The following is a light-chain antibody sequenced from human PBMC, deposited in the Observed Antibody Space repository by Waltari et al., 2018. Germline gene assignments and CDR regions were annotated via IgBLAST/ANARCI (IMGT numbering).Light chain of an antibody. CDR2: GIS. Sequence: IVMTQSPGTLSVSPGQRASLSCRASDTLYTFLAWYQQKPGQSPRLLIHGISTRAAGVPARFTGSGSGADFTLTIDSLQSDDFALYFCQQYFNWPLTFGQGTKVEI. CDR3: QQYFNWPLT. CDR1: DTLYTF. J-gene: IGKJ1*01. V-gene: IGKV3-15*01.